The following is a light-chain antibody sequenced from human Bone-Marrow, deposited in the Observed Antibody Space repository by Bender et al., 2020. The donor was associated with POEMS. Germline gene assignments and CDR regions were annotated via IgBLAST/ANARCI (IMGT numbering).Light chain of an antibody. CDR3: AAWEDSLNGWV. J-gene: IGLJ3*02. V-gene: IGLV1-44*01. CDR2: INN. CDR1: GSNIGTNP. Sequence: QSVLTQPLSVSGTPGQRVTISCSGGGSNIGTNPVNWYQQLPGTAPKLLIYINNQRPSGVPDRFSGSKSGTSASLAISGLQSEDEADYYCAAWEDSLNGWVFGGGTKLTVL.